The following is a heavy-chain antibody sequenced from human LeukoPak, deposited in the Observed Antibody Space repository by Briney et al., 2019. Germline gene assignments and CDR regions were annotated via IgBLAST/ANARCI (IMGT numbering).Heavy chain of an antibody. Sequence: ASVKVSCKASGYTFTGYYMHWVLQAPGQGREWMGRINPNSGGTNYAQQFQDRVTMTTDPSITTAYMEPSRLRSDDPAVSYCARVVTAVYSYYMDVWGKGNTVTVSS. CDR2: INPNSGGT. CDR1: GYTFTGYY. V-gene: IGHV1-2*06. J-gene: IGHJ6*03. D-gene: IGHD2-21*02. CDR3: ARVVTAVYSYYMDV.